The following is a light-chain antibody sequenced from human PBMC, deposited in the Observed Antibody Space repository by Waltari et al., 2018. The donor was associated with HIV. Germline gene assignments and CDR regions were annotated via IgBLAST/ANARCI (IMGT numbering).Light chain of an antibody. CDR2: KAS. CDR3: QQMNSFG. CDR1: QNIGHW. V-gene: IGKV1-5*03. Sequence: DIQMTQSPSTLSASVGDTVTLTCRASQNIGHWLAWYQQKPGKAPSLLIYKASGLEIGVPSRFSAAVSGTQFTLTITSLQPDDFGTYYCQQMNSFGFGPGT. J-gene: IGKJ3*01.